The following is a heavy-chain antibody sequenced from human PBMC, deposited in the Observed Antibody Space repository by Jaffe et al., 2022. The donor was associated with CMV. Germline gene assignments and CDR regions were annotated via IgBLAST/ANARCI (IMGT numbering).Heavy chain of an antibody. D-gene: IGHD2-2*01. CDR2: VSKSGTT. Sequence: QPQLQESGPGVVKSSETLSLTCIVSSASISSSTYYWGWIRQSPAKGLEWIGSVSKSGTTYSNPSLKGRVFISIDTSKTQFSLRLTSMTAADTAVYFCARLPGSSTWYFDLWGRGTLVTVSS. J-gene: IGHJ2*01. CDR1: SASISSSTYY. CDR3: ARLPGSSTWYFDL. V-gene: IGHV4-39*01.